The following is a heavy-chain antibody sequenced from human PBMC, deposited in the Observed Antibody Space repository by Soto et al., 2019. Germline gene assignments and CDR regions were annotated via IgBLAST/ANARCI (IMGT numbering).Heavy chain of an antibody. Sequence: QVQLVQSGTEVKKPGSSVKVSCKASGGTFSSYAISWVRQAPGQGLEWMGGIIPIFGTANYAQKFQGRVTITADKSTSTAYMELSSLRSEDTAVYYCARCPSFRIAVSTYFDYWGQGTLVTVSS. J-gene: IGHJ4*02. V-gene: IGHV1-69*06. CDR3: ARCPSFRIAVSTYFDY. CDR1: GGTFSSYA. CDR2: IIPIFGTA. D-gene: IGHD6-19*01.